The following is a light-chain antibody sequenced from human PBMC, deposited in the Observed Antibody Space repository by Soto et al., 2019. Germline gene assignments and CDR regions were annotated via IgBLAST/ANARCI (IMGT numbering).Light chain of an antibody. Sequence: SYELTQPPSVSVSPGQTASITCSGDKLGDKYACWYQQKPGQSPVLVIYRDSRRPSGIPERFSGFNSGNTATLTISGTQAMDEADYYCQAWDSSTAVFGGGTKLTVL. V-gene: IGLV3-1*01. J-gene: IGLJ2*01. CDR3: QAWDSSTAV. CDR2: RDS. CDR1: KLGDKY.